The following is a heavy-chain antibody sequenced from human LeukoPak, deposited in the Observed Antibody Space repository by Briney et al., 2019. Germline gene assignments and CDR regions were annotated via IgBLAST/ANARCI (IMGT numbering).Heavy chain of an antibody. CDR1: GFSFSTYT. J-gene: IGHJ3*02. CDR3: ASFPPYMVRTDAFDI. D-gene: IGHD3-10*01. V-gene: IGHV3-30*04. Sequence: GRSLRLSCAASGFSFSTYTMHWVRQAPGKGLEWVAVTSYDEGHKYYADSVKGRFTISRHNAKNSLYLQMNSLRAEDTAVYYCASFPPYMVRTDAFDIWGQGTMVTVSS. CDR2: TSYDEGHK.